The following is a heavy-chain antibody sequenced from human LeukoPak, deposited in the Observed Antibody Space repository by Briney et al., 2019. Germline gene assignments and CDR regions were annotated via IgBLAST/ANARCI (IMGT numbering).Heavy chain of an antibody. D-gene: IGHD2-15*01. CDR1: GYTFTGYY. CDR2: INPNSGGT. CDR3: ARDSPIVVVVAAPNWFDP. J-gene: IGHJ5*02. Sequence: ASVKVSCKASGYTFTGYYMHWVRQAPGQGLEWMGWINPNSGGTNYAQKFQGRVTMTRDTSTSTAYMELRSLRSDDTAVYYCARDSPIVVVVAAPNWFDPWGQGTLVTVSS. V-gene: IGHV1-2*02.